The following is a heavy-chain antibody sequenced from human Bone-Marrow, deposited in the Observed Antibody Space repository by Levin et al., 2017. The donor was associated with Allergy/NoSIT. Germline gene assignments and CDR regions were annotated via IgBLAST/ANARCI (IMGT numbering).Heavy chain of an antibody. Sequence: LSLTCAASGFTFSSFWMSWVRQAPGKGLEWVANIKHDGSEKYYVDSVKGRFTISRDNAKNSLYLQMNSLRAEDTAVYYCARHVDPWVWGQGTLVTVSS. CDR3: ARHVDPWV. J-gene: IGHJ4*02. V-gene: IGHV3-7*04. CDR1: GFTFSSFW. D-gene: IGHD5-12*01. CDR2: IKHDGSEK.